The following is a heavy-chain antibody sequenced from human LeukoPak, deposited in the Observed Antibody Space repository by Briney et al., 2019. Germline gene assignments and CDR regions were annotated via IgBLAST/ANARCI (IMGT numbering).Heavy chain of an antibody. CDR3: AKSGSTNPYYYGSGTDPPDY. J-gene: IGHJ4*02. D-gene: IGHD3-10*01. V-gene: IGHV3-9*01. CDR2: ISWNSGSI. Sequence: GGSLRLSCAASGFTFDDYAMHWVRQAPGKGLDGVSGISWNSGSIGYADSVKGRFTISRDNAKNSLYLQMNSLRAEDTALYYCAKSGSTNPYYYGSGTDPPDYWGQGTLVTVSS. CDR1: GFTFDDYA.